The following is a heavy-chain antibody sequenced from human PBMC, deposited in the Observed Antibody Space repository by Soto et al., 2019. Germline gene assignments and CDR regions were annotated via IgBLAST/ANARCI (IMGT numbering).Heavy chain of an antibody. D-gene: IGHD3-3*01. CDR3: AREESLLRFLEWLTPRGGYYGMDV. CDR1: GFTLSSYS. V-gene: IGHV3-21*01. J-gene: IGHJ6*02. CDR2: ISSSSSYI. Sequence: SGGSLRLSCAASGFTLSSYSMNWVRQAPGKGLEWVSSISSSSSYIYYADSVKGRFTISRDNAKNSLYLQMNSLRAEDTAVYYCAREESLLRFLEWLTPRGGYYGMDVWGQGTTVTVSS.